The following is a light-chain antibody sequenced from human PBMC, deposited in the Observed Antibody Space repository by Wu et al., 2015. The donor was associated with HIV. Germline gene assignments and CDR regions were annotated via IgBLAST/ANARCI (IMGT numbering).Light chain of an antibody. CDR3: QQYNKWPRT. CDR1: QSVSTN. V-gene: IGKV3-15*01. CDR2: GAS. Sequence: EIVMTQSPATLSVSPGERAALSCRASQSVSTNLAWYQQKPGQAPRLLIYGASNRATGIPARFSGSRSGTKFTLTISSLQSEDFAVYYCQQYNKWPRTFGPGTKVDIK. J-gene: IGKJ3*01.